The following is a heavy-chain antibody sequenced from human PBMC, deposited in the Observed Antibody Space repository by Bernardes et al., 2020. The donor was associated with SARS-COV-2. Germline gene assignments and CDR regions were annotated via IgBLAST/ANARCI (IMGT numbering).Heavy chain of an antibody. CDR2: INGRWSNT. J-gene: IGHJ4*02. CDR1: GFTFTNSW. Sequence: GGSLRLSCAASGFTFTNSWMHWVRQAPGKGLVWLSRINGRWSNTNYADSVKGRFTISRDNDKSTLYLKMNSLTPEDTALYDCVRGTGNYGDWDYWGQGILVRVS. V-gene: IGHV3-74*01. D-gene: IGHD4-17*01. CDR3: VRGTGNYGDWDY.